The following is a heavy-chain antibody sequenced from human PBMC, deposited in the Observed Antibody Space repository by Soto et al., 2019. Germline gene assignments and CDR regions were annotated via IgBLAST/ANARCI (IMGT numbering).Heavy chain of an antibody. Sequence: ASVKVSCKASGYTFTGYYMHWVRQAPGQGLEWMGWINPNSGGTNYAQKFQGRVTMTRDTSISTAYMELSRLRSDDTAVYYCARENDYGGNSKGFDYWGQGTLGTVS. J-gene: IGHJ4*02. CDR2: INPNSGGT. CDR1: GYTFTGYY. CDR3: ARENDYGGNSKGFDY. V-gene: IGHV1-2*02. D-gene: IGHD4-17*01.